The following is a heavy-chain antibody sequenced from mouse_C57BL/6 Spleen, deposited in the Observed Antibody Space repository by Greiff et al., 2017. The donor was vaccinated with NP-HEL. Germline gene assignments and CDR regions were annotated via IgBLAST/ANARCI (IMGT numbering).Heavy chain of an antibody. Sequence: QVQLQQSGAELVRPGPSVKVSCKASGYAFTNYLIEWVKQRPGQGLEWIGVINPGSGGTNYNEKFKGKATLTADKSSSTAYMQLSSLTSEDSAVYFCAREYDYDYFDYWGQGTTLTVSS. J-gene: IGHJ2*01. CDR2: INPGSGGT. V-gene: IGHV1-54*01. D-gene: IGHD2-4*01. CDR3: AREYDYDYFDY. CDR1: GYAFTNYL.